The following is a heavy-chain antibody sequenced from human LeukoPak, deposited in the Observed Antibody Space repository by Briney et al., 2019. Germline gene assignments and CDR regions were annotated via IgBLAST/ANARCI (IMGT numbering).Heavy chain of an antibody. D-gene: IGHD3-22*01. J-gene: IGHJ4*02. CDR3: ARDRESDSGYYYFDY. Sequence: ASVKVSCTASGYTFTGYYMHWVRQAPGQGLEWMGWINPNSGGTNYAQKFQGWVTMTRDTSISTAYMELSRLRSDDTAVYYCARDRESDSGYYYFDYWGQGTLVTVSS. CDR1: GYTFTGYY. CDR2: INPNSGGT. V-gene: IGHV1-2*04.